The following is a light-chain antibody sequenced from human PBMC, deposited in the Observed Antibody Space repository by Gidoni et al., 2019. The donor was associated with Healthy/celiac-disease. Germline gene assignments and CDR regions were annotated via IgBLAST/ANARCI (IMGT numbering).Light chain of an antibody. V-gene: IGKV1-5*03. CDR3: QQYNSYSWT. CDR2: KAS. CDR1: QSISSW. J-gene: IGKJ1*01. Sequence: DIQMTQSPSTLSASVGDRVTITCWASQSISSWLAWYQQKPGKAPKLLIYKASSLESGVPSRFSGSGSGTEFTLTISSLQPDDFATYYCQQYNSYSWTFXQXTKVEIK.